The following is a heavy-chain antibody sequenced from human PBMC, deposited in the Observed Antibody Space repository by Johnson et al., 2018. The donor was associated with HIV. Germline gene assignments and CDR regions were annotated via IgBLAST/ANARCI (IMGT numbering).Heavy chain of an antibody. Sequence: MLLVESGGGLVQPGGSLRLSCAAPGFTFSSYDMHWVRQATGKGLEWVSAIGTAGDTYYSESVKGRFTISRDNSKDTLYLQMNSLRAEDTAVYYCARGGGGIKAFDLWGQGTMVTVSS. V-gene: IGHV3-13*01. CDR3: ARGGGGIKAFDL. CDR1: GFTFSSYD. D-gene: IGHD3-16*01. J-gene: IGHJ3*01. CDR2: IGTAGDT.